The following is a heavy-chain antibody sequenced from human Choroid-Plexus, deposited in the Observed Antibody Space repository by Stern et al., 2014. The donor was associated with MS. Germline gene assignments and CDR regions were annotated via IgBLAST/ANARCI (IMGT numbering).Heavy chain of an antibody. Sequence: VQLVESGGGVVQPGRPLRLSCVASGFTFGSCAMHWVRQAPGKGLEWVAGVSYDGSNKYYADSVKGRCTISRDNSQNTLYMQMSSLRPEDTAVYYGAKDRQYLTYFFDHWGQGSLVTVSS. J-gene: IGHJ5*02. CDR1: GFTFGSCA. D-gene: IGHD2/OR15-2a*01. CDR2: VSYDGSNK. V-gene: IGHV3-30*18. CDR3: AKDRQYLTYFFDH.